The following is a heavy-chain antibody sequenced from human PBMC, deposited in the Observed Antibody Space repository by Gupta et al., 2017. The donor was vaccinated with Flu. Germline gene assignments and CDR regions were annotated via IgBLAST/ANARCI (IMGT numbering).Heavy chain of an antibody. J-gene: IGHJ4*02. CDR2: ISYDGTYK. V-gene: IGHV3-30*18. D-gene: IGHD2-15*01. Sequence: QVQLVESGGGVVQPGRSLRLSCVVSGFTFSDYGMHWVRQAPGQGLEWVAVISYDGTYKKYADSVKGRFTISRDNSKNTLYLQMNSLRGEDTAVYYCAKDQREVCSGGDCYPQIIHYWGQGTLGTVSS. CDR1: GFTFSDYG. CDR3: AKDQREVCSGGDCYPQIIHY.